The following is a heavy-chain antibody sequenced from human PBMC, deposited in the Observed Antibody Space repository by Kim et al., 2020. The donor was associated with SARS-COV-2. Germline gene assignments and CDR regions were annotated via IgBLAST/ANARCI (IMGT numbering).Heavy chain of an antibody. V-gene: IGHV4-39*01. D-gene: IGHD3-16*01. J-gene: IGHJ6*02. Sequence: SETLSLTCTVSGGSISSSSYYWGWIRQPPGKGLEWIGSIYYSGSTYYNPSPKSRVTISVDTSKNQFSLKLSSVTAADTPVYYCARHMNTEYYYYGMDVWGQGAAVAVSS. CDR2: IYYSGST. CDR1: GGSISSSSYY. CDR3: ARHMNTEYYYYGMDV.